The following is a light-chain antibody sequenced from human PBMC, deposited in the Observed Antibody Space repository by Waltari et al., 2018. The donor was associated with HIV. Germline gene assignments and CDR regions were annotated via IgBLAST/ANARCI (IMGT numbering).Light chain of an antibody. V-gene: IGLV8-61*01. Sequence: QTVVTQEPSFSVSPGGTVTLTCALNSDSVSINYYPGWFQQTPGQAPRPLLSSTYSRSSGVPDRFSGSILGNKAALTITGAQADDDSVYFCALYMTGAKWVFGGGTKLTVL. CDR1: SDSVSINYY. CDR2: STY. CDR3: ALYMTGAKWV. J-gene: IGLJ3*02.